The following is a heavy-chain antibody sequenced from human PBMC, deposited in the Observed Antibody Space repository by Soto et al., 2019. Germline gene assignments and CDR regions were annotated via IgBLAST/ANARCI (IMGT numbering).Heavy chain of an antibody. D-gene: IGHD3-22*01. Sequence: SETLSLTCTVSGGSITSSSYYWCWIRHPPGKGLEWIGNIYYSGSTNYNPSLKSRVTISVDTSKNQFSLKLSSVTAADTAVYYCASHRRDYYDSSGYYYVFVGGFFDIWGQGTMVTVSS. J-gene: IGHJ3*02. CDR3: ASHRRDYYDSSGYYYVFVGGFFDI. V-gene: IGHV4-39*07. CDR1: GGSITSSSYY. CDR2: IYYSGST.